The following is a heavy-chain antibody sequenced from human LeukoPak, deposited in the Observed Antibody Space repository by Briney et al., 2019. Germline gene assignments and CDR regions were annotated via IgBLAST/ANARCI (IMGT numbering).Heavy chain of an antibody. CDR1: GFTFSSYG. Sequence: GGSLRLSCAASGFTFSSYGMHWVRQAPGKGLEWVAVISYDGSNKYYADSVKGRFTISRDNSRNTLYLQMNSLRAEDTAVYYCARSDTAMVKNPVMDVWGQGTTVTVSS. J-gene: IGHJ6*02. CDR3: ARSDTAMVKNPVMDV. D-gene: IGHD5-18*01. CDR2: ISYDGSNK. V-gene: IGHV3-30*19.